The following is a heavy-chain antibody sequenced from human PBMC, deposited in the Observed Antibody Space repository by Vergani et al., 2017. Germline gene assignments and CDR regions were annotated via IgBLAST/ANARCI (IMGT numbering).Heavy chain of an antibody. V-gene: IGHV4-31*03. Sequence: QVQLQESGPGMVKTSQTLSLTCTVSGGSISSGGYYCSWIRQHPEKVLEWIGYISYSGSTYYNPSLKSRVTISVDTSKNQFSLRLSSVTAADTAVYYCAREPRAHYGAGSYYRPVDAFDIWGQGTMVTVSS. D-gene: IGHD3-10*01. CDR1: GGSISSGGYY. CDR2: ISYSGST. CDR3: AREPRAHYGAGSYYRPVDAFDI. J-gene: IGHJ3*02.